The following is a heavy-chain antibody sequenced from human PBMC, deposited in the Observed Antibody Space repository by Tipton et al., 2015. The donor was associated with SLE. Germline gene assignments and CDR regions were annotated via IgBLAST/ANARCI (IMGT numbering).Heavy chain of an antibody. J-gene: IGHJ4*02. V-gene: IGHV4-59*11. CDR3: AGWTTVVRDAY. CDR2: ISYGGDT. CDR1: GGSISGHY. D-gene: IGHD4-23*01. Sequence: TLSLTCSVSGGSISGHYWVWIRQPPGKGLEWIGYISYGGDTNYNPSLKSRVTISVDTSKNQFSLKLSSMTAADTAVYYCAGWTTVVRDAYWGQGTLVTVSS.